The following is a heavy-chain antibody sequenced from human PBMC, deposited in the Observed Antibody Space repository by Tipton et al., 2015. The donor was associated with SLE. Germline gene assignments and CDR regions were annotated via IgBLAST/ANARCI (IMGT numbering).Heavy chain of an antibody. CDR2: IYYSGST. V-gene: IGHV4-59*01. CDR3: ARDLGLVNDY. D-gene: IGHD6-19*01. CDR1: GGSIRSYY. J-gene: IGHJ4*02. Sequence: TLSLTCTVSGGSIRSYYWSWIRQPPGKGLEWIGYIYYSGSTNYNPSLKSRVTISVDTSKNQFSLKLSSVTAADTAVYYCARDLGLVNDYCGQETLVTVSS.